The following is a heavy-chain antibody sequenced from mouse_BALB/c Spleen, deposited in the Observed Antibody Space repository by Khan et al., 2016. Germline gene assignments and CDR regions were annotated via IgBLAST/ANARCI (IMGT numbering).Heavy chain of an antibody. J-gene: IGHJ4*01. V-gene: IGHV3-8*02. Sequence: EVQRQESGPSLVKPSQTLSLTCSVTGDSITSGYWNWIRKFPGNKLEYMGYISYSGSTYYNPSLKSRISITRDTSKNQYYLQLNSVTTEDTATYYCARYDGSSYVRALDYWGQGTSVTVSS. D-gene: IGHD1-1*01. CDR1: GDSITSGY. CDR3: ARYDGSSYVRALDY. CDR2: ISYSGST.